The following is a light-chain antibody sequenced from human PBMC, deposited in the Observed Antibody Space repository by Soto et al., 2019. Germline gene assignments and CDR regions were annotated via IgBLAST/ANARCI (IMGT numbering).Light chain of an antibody. V-gene: IGKV1-39*01. CDR1: QTISTF. J-gene: IGKJ4*01. CDR3: QQTYNLPPT. CDR2: SIS. Sequence: DIQLTQSPSSLSASVGDRVSITCRTSQTISTFLNWYHHRPGQAAKLLIYSISNLQSGVPSRFSGGGAGKEFPLTISSLQPEDFGSYSCQQTYNLPPTFGGGTRVQIK.